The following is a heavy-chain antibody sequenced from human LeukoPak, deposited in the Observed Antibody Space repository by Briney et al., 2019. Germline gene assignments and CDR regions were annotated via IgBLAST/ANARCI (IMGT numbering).Heavy chain of an antibody. Sequence: ASVKVSCKASGYTFTGYYMHWVRQAPGQGLEWMGWINPNSGGTNYPQKFQGRVTMTRDTSISTAYMELSRLRSDDTAVYYCAPSGGGGNSGFPFDYWGQGTLVTVSS. V-gene: IGHV1-2*02. D-gene: IGHD4-23*01. CDR1: GYTFTGYY. CDR3: APSGGGGNSGFPFDY. CDR2: INPNSGGT. J-gene: IGHJ4*02.